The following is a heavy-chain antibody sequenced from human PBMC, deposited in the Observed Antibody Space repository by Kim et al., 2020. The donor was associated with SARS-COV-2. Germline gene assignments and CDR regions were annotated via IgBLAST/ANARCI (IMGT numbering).Heavy chain of an antibody. J-gene: IGHJ4*01. Sequence: SETLSLTCTVSGGSLRSYYWSWIRQPPGKGLEWIGYVYFSGTTKYKPSLNSQATISVDTSKNQFFLNLTSVTAADTAVYCARQGYSNSFPVFDYWGHGALVTVSS. CDR1: GGSLRSYY. CDR3: ARQGYSNSFPVFDY. D-gene: IGHD6-6*01. V-gene: IGHV4-59*08. CDR2: VYFSGTT.